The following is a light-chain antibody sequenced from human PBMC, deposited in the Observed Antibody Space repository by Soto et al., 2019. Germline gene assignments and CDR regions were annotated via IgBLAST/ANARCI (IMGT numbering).Light chain of an antibody. CDR3: QLWDSSSDRLGV. J-gene: IGLJ1*01. V-gene: IGLV3-21*04. CDR1: NIGSKS. Sequence: SYELTQPPSVSVAPGKTARITCGGNNIGSKSVHWYQQKPGQAPVLVIYYDSDRPSGIPERFSGSNSGNTATLTISRVEAGDEADYYCQLWDSSSDRLGVFGTGTKLTVL. CDR2: YDS.